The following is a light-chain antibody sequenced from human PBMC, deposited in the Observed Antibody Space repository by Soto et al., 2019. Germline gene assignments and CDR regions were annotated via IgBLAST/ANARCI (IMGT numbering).Light chain of an antibody. J-gene: IGKJ1*01. CDR1: QSVSNSY. V-gene: IGKV3-20*01. Sequence: EIVLTQSPGTLSFSPGERATLSCRASQSVSNSYLAWYQQKPGQAPRLLISGASSRATGIPDRFSGSGSGTDFTVTISRLEPEDFAVYYCQQYGSSPWTFGQGTKVDIK. CDR3: QQYGSSPWT. CDR2: GAS.